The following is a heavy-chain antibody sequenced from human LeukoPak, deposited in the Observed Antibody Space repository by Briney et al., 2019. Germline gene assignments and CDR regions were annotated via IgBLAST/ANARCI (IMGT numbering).Heavy chain of an antibody. D-gene: IGHD6-25*01. J-gene: IGHJ1*01. CDR2: ISYDGITT. CDR1: GFTFSDYG. V-gene: IGHV3-33*05. CDR3: AKEPDAYTSGWYFQD. Sequence: PGGSLRLSCAASGFTFSDYGMQWVRQAPGKGLEWVAVISYDGITTFYADSVKGRFTVSRDNSKNTLDLQMDSLRTEDTAVYFCAKEPDAYTSGWYFQDWGQGTLVTVSS.